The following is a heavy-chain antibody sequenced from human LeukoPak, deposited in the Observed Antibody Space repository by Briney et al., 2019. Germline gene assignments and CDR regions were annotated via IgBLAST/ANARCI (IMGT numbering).Heavy chain of an antibody. Sequence: SETLSLTCAVYGGSFSGYYWSWIRQPPGKGLEWIGEINHSGSTNYNPSLKSRATISVDTSKNQFSLKLSSVTAADTAVYYCARGANTGTTDFDYWGQGTLVTVSS. CDR1: GGSFSGYY. CDR3: ARGANTGTTDFDY. V-gene: IGHV4-34*01. J-gene: IGHJ4*02. D-gene: IGHD1-7*01. CDR2: INHSGST.